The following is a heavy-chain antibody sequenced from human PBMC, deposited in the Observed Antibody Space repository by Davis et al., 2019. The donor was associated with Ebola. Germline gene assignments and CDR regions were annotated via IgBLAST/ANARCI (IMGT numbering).Heavy chain of an antibody. Sequence: SVKVSCKASGGTFSSYAISWVRQAPGQGLEWMGRIIPILGIANYAQKLQGRVTMTTDTSTSTAYMELRSLRSEDTAVYYCARGQLHYCDTHFDPWGQGTLVTVSS. J-gene: IGHJ5*02. D-gene: IGHD3-22*01. V-gene: IGHV1-69*04. CDR3: ARGQLHYCDTHFDP. CDR1: GGTFSSYA. CDR2: IIPILGIA.